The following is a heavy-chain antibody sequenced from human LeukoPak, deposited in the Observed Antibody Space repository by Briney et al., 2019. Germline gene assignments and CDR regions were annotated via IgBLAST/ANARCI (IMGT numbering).Heavy chain of an antibody. CDR1: GFTFSSYA. CDR2: ISGSGTNT. D-gene: IGHD4-17*01. CDR3: ARRSTVTTHYDYYMDV. Sequence: GGSLRLSCAASGFTFSSYAMSWVRQAPGKGLEWVSAISGSGTNTYYADSVKGRFTISRDNAKNSLYLQMNSLRAEDTAVYYCARRSTVTTHYDYYMDVWGKGTTVTVSS. V-gene: IGHV3-23*01. J-gene: IGHJ6*03.